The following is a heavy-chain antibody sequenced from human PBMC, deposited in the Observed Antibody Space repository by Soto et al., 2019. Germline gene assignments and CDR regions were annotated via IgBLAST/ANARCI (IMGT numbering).Heavy chain of an antibody. J-gene: IGHJ5*02. CDR3: ARNHDWNDH. Sequence: XXSLRLSFAPSGFTFSSYWMSWVRQAPGKGLEWVANIKQDGSEKYYVDSVKGRFTISRDNAKNSLYLQMNSLRAEDTAVYYCARNHDWNDHWGQGTLVTVSS. V-gene: IGHV3-7*03. CDR1: GFTFSSYW. CDR2: IKQDGSEK.